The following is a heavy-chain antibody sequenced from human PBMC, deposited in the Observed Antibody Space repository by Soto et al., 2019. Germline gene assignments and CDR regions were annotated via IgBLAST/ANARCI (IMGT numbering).Heavy chain of an antibody. V-gene: IGHV4-34*01. J-gene: IGHJ5*02. CDR1: GGSFSRYY. D-gene: IGHD6-13*01. Sequence: SETLSLTCDVYGGSFSRYYWNWIRQPPGKGLEWLGEINHSGSTNYNPSLESRVTISLDTSKNQFSLKLSSVTAADTAVYYCARRSQQQLVRGVNWFDPWGQGTLVTVSS. CDR3: ARRSQQQLVRGVNWFDP. CDR2: INHSGST.